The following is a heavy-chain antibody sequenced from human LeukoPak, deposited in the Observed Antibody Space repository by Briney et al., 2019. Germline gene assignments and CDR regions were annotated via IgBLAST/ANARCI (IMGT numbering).Heavy chain of an antibody. V-gene: IGHV3-23*01. CDR3: ARDPYYYDSGSFAAFDI. Sequence: GGTLRLSCAASGFTFSSFGMSWVRQAPGKGLEWVSAISSTGGTAYYADSVKGRFTISRDNAKNSLYLQMNSLRAEDTAVYYCARDPYYYDSGSFAAFDIWGQGTMVTVSS. J-gene: IGHJ3*02. CDR1: GFTFSSFG. CDR2: ISSTGGTA. D-gene: IGHD3-10*01.